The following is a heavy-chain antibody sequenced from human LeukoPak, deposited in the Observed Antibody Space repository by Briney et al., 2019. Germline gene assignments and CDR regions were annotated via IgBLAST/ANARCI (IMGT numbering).Heavy chain of an antibody. CDR1: GGSISSYY. D-gene: IGHD6-13*01. J-gene: IGHJ4*02. V-gene: IGHV4-4*07. CDR2: IYTSGST. CDR3: ARDTGIAAAYWVDY. Sequence: SETLSLTCTVSGGSISSYYWSWIRQPAGKGLEWIGRIYTSGSTNYNPSLKSRVTMSVDTSKNQFSLKLSSVTAADTAVYYCARDTGIAAAYWVDYWGQGTLVTVSS.